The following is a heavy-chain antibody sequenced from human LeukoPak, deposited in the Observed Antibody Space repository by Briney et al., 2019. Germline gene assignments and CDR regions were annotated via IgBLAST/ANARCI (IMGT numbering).Heavy chain of an antibody. Sequence: GGSLRLSCAASGFTLSSYWVSWVREAPGKGLEWGANIKQDGSDKHYVDSVKGRFTISRDNAKTSLFLQTTSLRAEDTAVYYCATNIMVTGLIDYWGQGTLVSVPS. CDR1: GFTLSSYW. J-gene: IGHJ4*02. D-gene: IGHD2-21*02. CDR3: ATNIMVTGLIDY. V-gene: IGHV3-7*05. CDR2: IKQDGSDK.